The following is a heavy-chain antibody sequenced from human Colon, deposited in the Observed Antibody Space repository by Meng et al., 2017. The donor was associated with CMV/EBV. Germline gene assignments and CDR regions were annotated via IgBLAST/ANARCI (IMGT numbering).Heavy chain of an antibody. J-gene: IGHJ4*02. CDR2: ISPALGIA. CDR3: ARDVLWGSSSTYFDY. D-gene: IGHD3-16*01. CDR1: GGTFRSYS. Sequence: SGKVSCKASGGTFRSYSISWLRQAPGQGLEWMGRISPALGIASYAQKFPDRVTITADISTSTAYMELTTLRSDDTAVYYCARDVLWGSSSTYFDYWGQGTLVTVSS. V-gene: IGHV1-69*04.